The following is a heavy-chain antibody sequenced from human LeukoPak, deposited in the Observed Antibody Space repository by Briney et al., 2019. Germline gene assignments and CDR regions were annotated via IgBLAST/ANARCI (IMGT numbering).Heavy chain of an antibody. CDR2: INPNSGGT. D-gene: IGHD4-11*01. V-gene: IGHV1-2*02. Sequence: GASVKVSCKASGYTFTGYYMHWVRQAPGQGLEWMGWINPNSGGTSYAQKFQGRVTMTRDTSISTAYMELSRLRSDDTAVYYCATPGGLDSNYIFDYWGQGTLVTVSS. CDR1: GYTFTGYY. J-gene: IGHJ4*02. CDR3: ATPGGLDSNYIFDY.